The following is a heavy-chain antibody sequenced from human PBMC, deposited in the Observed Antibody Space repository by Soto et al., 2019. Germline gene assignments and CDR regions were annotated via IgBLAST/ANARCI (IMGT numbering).Heavy chain of an antibody. J-gene: IGHJ4*02. CDR2: ISNTGDST. CDR3: AKDLAFHRYYYDSSGYFRY. Sequence: GGSLRLSCAASGFTFSNYAMGWVRQAPGKGLQWVSDISNTGDSTHYADSVKGRFTVSRDNSKNTLYLQMNSLRAEDTAVYYCAKDLAFHRYYYDSSGYFRYWGQGTLVTVSS. CDR1: GFTFSNYA. V-gene: IGHV3-23*01. D-gene: IGHD3-22*01.